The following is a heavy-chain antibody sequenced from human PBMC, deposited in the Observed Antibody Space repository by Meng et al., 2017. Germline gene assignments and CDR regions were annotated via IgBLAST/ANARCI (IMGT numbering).Heavy chain of an antibody. CDR2: INPNSGGT. Sequence: QVQRGRTGAEVNEPGAAVKVSCKAYDYSFTGYYMHWVRQAPGQGLEWMGRINPNSGGTNYAQKFQVRVTMTRDTSISTAYMELSRLRSDDTAVYYCARDQCSGGSCYGDYWGQGTLVTVSS. V-gene: IGHV1-2*06. CDR1: DYSFTGYY. CDR3: ARDQCSGGSCYGDY. J-gene: IGHJ4*02. D-gene: IGHD2-15*01.